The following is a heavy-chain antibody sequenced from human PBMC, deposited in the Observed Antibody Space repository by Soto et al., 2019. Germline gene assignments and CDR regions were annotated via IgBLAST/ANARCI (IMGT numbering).Heavy chain of an antibody. CDR2: IYYSGST. D-gene: IGHD3-3*01. V-gene: IGHV4-31*03. CDR1: GGSISSGGYY. J-gene: IGHJ3*02. Sequence: NPSETLSLTCTVSGGSISSGGYYWSWIRQHPGKGLEWIGYIYYSGSTYYNPSLKSRVTISVDTSKNQFSLKLSSVTAADTAVYYCERSEILGQAFDIWGQGTMVTVSS. CDR3: ERSEILGQAFDI.